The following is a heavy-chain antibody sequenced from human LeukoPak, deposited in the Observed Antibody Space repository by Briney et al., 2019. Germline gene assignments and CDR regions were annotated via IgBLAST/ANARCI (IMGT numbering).Heavy chain of an antibody. J-gene: IGHJ4*02. CDR2: INSDGSST. CDR3: ARDDHYDSSGYYYRPFDY. CDR1: EFTFSSYW. V-gene: IGHV3-74*01. D-gene: IGHD3-22*01. Sequence: PGGSLRLSCAASEFTFSSYWMHLVRQAPGKGLVWVSRINSDGSSTSYADSVKGRFTISRDNAKNTLYLQMNSLRAEDTAVYYCARDDHYDSSGYYYRPFDYWGQGTLVTVSS.